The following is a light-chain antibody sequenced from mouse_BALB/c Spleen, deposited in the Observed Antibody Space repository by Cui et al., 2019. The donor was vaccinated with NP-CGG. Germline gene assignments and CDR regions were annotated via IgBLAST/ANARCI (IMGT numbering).Light chain of an antibody. CDR1: TGAVTTSNY. V-gene: IGLV1*01. J-gene: IGLJ1*01. CDR2: GTN. CDR3: ALWYSNHWV. Sequence: PVVIPESAPTTSPGETVTLTCRSSTGAVTTSNYANWVQEKPDHLFTGLIGGTNNRAPGVPARFSGSLIGDKAALTITGAQTEDEAIYFCALWYSNHWVFGGGTTLTVL.